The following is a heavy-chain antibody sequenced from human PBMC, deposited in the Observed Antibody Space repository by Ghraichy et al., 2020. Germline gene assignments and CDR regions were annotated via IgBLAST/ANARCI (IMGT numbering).Heavy chain of an antibody. CDR2: TSFDESSK. J-gene: IGHJ4*02. CDR1: GFTFGSST. Sequence: GGSLRLSCGASGFTFGSSTMHWVRQAPGKGLEWVAITSFDESSKYYADSVKGRFTISRDNSKNTLYLQMNSLRPEDTAVYYCARSYGDYGDYGTRYFGYWGQGTLVTVSS. V-gene: IGHV3-30*01. D-gene: IGHD4-17*01. CDR3: ARSYGDYGDYGTRYFGY.